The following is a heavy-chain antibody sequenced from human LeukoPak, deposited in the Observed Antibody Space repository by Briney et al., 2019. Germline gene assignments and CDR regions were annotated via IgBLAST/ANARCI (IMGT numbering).Heavy chain of an antibody. V-gene: IGHV3-7*04. D-gene: IGHD2-15*01. CDR1: GFPFSSYW. Sequence: GGSLRLSCAASGFPFSSYWMSWVRQAPGKGLEWVVNINQDGSQKSYVDSVRGRFTISRDNAENSLYLQMNSLTAEDTAVYYCARLYCSGGSCYANLDFWGQGTLVAVSS. CDR2: INQDGSQK. CDR3: ARLYCSGGSCYANLDF. J-gene: IGHJ4*02.